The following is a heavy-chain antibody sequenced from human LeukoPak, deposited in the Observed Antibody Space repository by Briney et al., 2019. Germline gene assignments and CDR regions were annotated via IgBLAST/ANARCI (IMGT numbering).Heavy chain of an antibody. Sequence: GGSLRLSCAASGFTFGIYWMSWVRQAPGKGLEWVANIKQDGSEKFYVDSVKGRLTLSRDNAKNSLFLQMNSLRAEDTAVYYCARDYYGSGWYGDYWGQGTLVTVSS. CDR2: IKQDGSEK. D-gene: IGHD6-19*01. CDR3: ARDYYGSGWYGDY. CDR1: GFTFGIYW. J-gene: IGHJ4*02. V-gene: IGHV3-7*04.